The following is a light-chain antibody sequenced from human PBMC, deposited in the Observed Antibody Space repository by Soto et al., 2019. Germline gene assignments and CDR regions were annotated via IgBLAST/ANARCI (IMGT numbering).Light chain of an antibody. V-gene: IGLV2-14*01. CDR3: SSYTSSGTLEVV. J-gene: IGLJ2*01. CDR2: DVS. CDR1: SSDVGGYNY. Sequence: SALTQPASVSGSPGQSITISCTGTSSDVGGYNYVSWYQQHPGKAPKLMIYDVSNRPSGVSNRFSGSKSGNTASLTISGLQAEDEADYYCSSYTSSGTLEVVFGGGTKVTVL.